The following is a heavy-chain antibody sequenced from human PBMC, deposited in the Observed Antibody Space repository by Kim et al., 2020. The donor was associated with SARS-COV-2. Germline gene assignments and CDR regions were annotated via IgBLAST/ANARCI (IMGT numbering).Heavy chain of an antibody. CDR2: IYYSGST. D-gene: IGHD4-17*01. J-gene: IGHJ3*02. V-gene: IGHV4-59*01. CDR1: GGSISSYY. Sequence: SETLSLTCTVSGGSISSYYWSWIRQPPGKGLEWIGYIYYSGSTNYNPSFKSRVTISVDTSKNQFSLKLSSVTAADTAVYYCARFTVTTFDAFDIWGQGTMDTVSS. CDR3: ARFTVTTFDAFDI.